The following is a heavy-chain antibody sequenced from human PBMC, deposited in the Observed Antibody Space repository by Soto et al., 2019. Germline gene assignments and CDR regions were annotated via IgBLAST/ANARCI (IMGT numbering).Heavy chain of an antibody. CDR1: GYTFTSYG. CDR3: AKDGGKDGYFGNWFDP. Sequence: ASVKVSCKASGYTFTSYGISWVRQAPGQGLEWLGRIIPIFGSANYAQKFQGRVTITADESTTTAYMELSSLRSDDTAVYYCAKDGGKDGYFGNWFDPWGQGTLVTVS. V-gene: IGHV1-69*13. D-gene: IGHD5-12*01. J-gene: IGHJ5*02. CDR2: IIPIFGSA.